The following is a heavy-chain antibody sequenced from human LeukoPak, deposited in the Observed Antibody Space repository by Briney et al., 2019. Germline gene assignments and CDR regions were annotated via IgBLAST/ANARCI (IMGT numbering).Heavy chain of an antibody. J-gene: IGHJ6*02. CDR3: ARVRMVRGVVAGMDV. D-gene: IGHD3-10*01. CDR2: ISGSGGST. Sequence: GGSLRLSCAASGFTFSSYAMSWVRQAPGKGLEWVSAISGSGGSTYYADSVKGRFTISRDNSKNTLYLQMNSLRAEDTAVYYCARVRMVRGVVAGMDVWGQGTTVTVSS. V-gene: IGHV3-23*01. CDR1: GFTFSSYA.